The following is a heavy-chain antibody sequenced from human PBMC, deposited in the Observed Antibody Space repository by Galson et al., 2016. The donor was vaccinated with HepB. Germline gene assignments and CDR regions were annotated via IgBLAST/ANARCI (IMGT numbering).Heavy chain of an antibody. CDR2: IFWDDDQ. CDR3: AHRGLHDSSGYSYSPFDF. Sequence: PALVKPTQTLTLTCTVSGFSLSSNGVGVGWIRQPPGMALVWLALIFWDDDQRYTPSLKNRVTVTKDTSKNRVVLTVPDMDPVDTATYFCAHRGLHDSSGYSYSPFDFWGQGILVTVSS. V-gene: IGHV2-5*02. CDR1: GFSLSSNGVG. D-gene: IGHD6-19*01. J-gene: IGHJ4*02.